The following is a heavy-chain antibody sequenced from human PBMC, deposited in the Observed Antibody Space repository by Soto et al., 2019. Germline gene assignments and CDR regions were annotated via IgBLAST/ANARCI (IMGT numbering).Heavy chain of an antibody. CDR3: ARDEGSHGFDS. D-gene: IGHD6-19*01. J-gene: IGHJ4*02. V-gene: IGHV1-18*04. CDR1: GYTFTNYG. CDR2: VSGYNGNT. Sequence: QVQLLVQSGSEVKKPGASVTVSCQASGYTFTNYGISWVRQAPGQGLEWMGWVSGYNGNTNYAQKLRGRVTMTTDTSTSTAYMELRTLRSDDTAVYYCARDEGSHGFDSWGQGTLVTVSS.